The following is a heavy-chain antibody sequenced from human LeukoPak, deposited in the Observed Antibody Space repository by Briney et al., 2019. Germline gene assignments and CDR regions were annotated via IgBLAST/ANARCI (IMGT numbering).Heavy chain of an antibody. CDR3: ARDGVVAAAGGWFDP. J-gene: IGHJ5*02. CDR2: ISSSSSYI. D-gene: IGHD6-13*01. Sequence: GGSLGLSCAASGFTFSSYSMNWVRQAPGKRLEWVSSISSSSSYIYYADSVKGRFTISRDNAKNSLYLQMNSLRAEDTAVYYCARDGVVAAAGGWFDPWGQGTLVTVSS. V-gene: IGHV3-21*01. CDR1: GFTFSSYS.